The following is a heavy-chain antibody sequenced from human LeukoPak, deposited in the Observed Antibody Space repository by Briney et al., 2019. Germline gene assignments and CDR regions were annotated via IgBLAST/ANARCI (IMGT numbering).Heavy chain of an antibody. V-gene: IGHV7-4-1*02. Sequence: ASVKVSCKASGYTFTNYAISWVRQAPGQGLEWVGWINTNIGNSTYAQGFTGRFVFSLDTSVSTAYFQISSLKAEDTAVYYCARHWRLFDFWGQGTLVTVSS. J-gene: IGHJ4*02. CDR2: INTNIGNS. CDR1: GYTFTNYA. D-gene: IGHD1-1*01. CDR3: ARHWRLFDF.